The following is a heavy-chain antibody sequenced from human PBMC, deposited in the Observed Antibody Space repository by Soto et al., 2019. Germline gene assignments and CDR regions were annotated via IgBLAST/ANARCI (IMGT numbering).Heavy chain of an antibody. CDR1: GFTFSSYA. CDR3: ARARYYDRGGMDV. Sequence: QVQLVESGGGVVQPGRSLRLSCAASGFTFSSYAIHWVRQAPGKGLEWVAVISYDGSNKYYADSVKGRFTISRDNSKNTLYLQMNSLRAEDTAVYYCARARYYDRGGMDVWGQGTTVTVSS. V-gene: IGHV3-30-3*01. D-gene: IGHD3-22*01. J-gene: IGHJ6*02. CDR2: ISYDGSNK.